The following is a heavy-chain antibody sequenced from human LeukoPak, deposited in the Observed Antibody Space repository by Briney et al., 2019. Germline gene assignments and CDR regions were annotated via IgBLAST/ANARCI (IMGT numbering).Heavy chain of an antibody. CDR3: ARRATVTTNDAFDI. CDR1: GYTFTGYY. D-gene: IGHD4-17*01. J-gene: IGHJ3*02. Sequence: GASVKVSCKASGYTFTGYYMHWVRQAPGQGLEWMGWINPNSGGTNYAQKFQGRVTITADKSTSTAYMELSSLRSEDTAMYYCARRATVTTNDAFDIWGQGTMVTVSS. CDR2: INPNSGGT. V-gene: IGHV1-2*02.